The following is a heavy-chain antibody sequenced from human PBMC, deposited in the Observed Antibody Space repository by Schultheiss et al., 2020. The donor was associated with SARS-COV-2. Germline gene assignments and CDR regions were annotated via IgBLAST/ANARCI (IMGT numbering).Heavy chain of an antibody. J-gene: IGHJ3*02. CDR2: INSDGSTT. CDR3: AKSGPYSSSWYAPKDAFDI. Sequence: GGSLRLSCAASGFTFSNYWMHWVRQAPGNGMVWVSRINSDGSTTRYADSVKGRFTISRDNAKNSLYLQMNSLRAEDTALYYCAKSGPYSSSWYAPKDAFDIWGQGTMVTVSS. V-gene: IGHV3-74*01. D-gene: IGHD6-13*01. CDR1: GFTFSNYW.